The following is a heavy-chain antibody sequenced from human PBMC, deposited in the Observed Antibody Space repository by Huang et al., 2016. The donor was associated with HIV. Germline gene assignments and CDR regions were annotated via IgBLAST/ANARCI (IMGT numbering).Heavy chain of an antibody. CDR2: IISSSSYI. Sequence: EVQLVESGGGLVKPGGSLSLSCAASGFTFSSYGMNWVRQAPGKVMEWCSSIISSSSYIYYADSVKGRFTLSRDNAKHSLYLQMNILRAEDTAVYYCARAVPTPNRFGVGGFDYWGQGTLVTVSS. V-gene: IGHV3-21*01. CDR3: ARAVPTPNRFGVGGFDY. CDR1: GFTFSSYG. D-gene: IGHD3-3*01. J-gene: IGHJ4*02.